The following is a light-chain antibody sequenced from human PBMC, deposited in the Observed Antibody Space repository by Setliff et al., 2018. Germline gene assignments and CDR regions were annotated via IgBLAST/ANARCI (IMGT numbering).Light chain of an antibody. CDR3: SSYSGGYNVI. V-gene: IGLV2-8*01. CDR2: EVS. CDR1: SSDVGGYKY. Sequence: QSALAQPPSASGSPGQSVTISCTGSSSDVGGYKYVSWYQQHPGKAPKLMIYEVSKRPSGVPDRFSGSKSGNTASLTVSGLQAEDEADYYCSSYSGGYNVIFGGGTKVTVL. J-gene: IGLJ2*01.